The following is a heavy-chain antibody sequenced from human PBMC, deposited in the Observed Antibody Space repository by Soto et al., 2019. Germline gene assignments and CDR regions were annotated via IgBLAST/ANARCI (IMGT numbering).Heavy chain of an antibody. CDR1: GGSISSYY. J-gene: IGHJ6*02. Sequence: SETLSLTCTVSGGSISSYYWSWIRQPPGTGLEWIGEINHSGSTNYNPSLKSRVTISVDTSKNQFSLKLTSVTAADTAVYYCARDLWGYCGTDCYPLDVWGQGTTVTVSS. V-gene: IGHV4-34*01. D-gene: IGHD2-21*02. CDR2: INHSGST. CDR3: ARDLWGYCGTDCYPLDV.